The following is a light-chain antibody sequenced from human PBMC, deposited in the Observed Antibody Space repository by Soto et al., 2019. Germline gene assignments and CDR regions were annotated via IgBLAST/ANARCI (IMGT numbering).Light chain of an antibody. J-gene: IGKJ1*01. CDR2: AAS. CDR1: QSISSY. Sequence: DIQMTQSPSTLSASVGDRVTITFRASQSISSYLNWYQQKPGKAPKLLIYAASSLQSGVPSRFSGSGSGTDFTLTISSLQPEDFATYYCQQSYSTPWTFGQGTKADIK. V-gene: IGKV1-39*01. CDR3: QQSYSTPWT.